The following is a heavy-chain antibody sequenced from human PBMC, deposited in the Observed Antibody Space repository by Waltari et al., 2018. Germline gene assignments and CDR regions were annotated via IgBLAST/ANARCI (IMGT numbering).Heavy chain of an antibody. CDR1: GLAIRGYT. Sequence: QVQLAQSGAEVKSPGSSVTISCKASGLAIRGYTSSWVRQAPGQGLEWMGGFIPLSGSQIYTQKFQGRLTISADGSTRTTVMELRNLRYEDTAVYFCARGCRYDSSERFYLDHWGQGTPVIVSS. J-gene: IGHJ4*02. CDR2: FIPLSGSQ. CDR3: ARGCRYDSSERFYLDH. V-gene: IGHV1-69*12. D-gene: IGHD3-22*01.